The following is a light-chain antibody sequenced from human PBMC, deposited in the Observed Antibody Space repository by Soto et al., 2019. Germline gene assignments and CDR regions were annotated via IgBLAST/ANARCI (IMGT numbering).Light chain of an antibody. V-gene: IGKV3-20*01. CDR1: QSVSSSY. CDR2: GAS. J-gene: IGKJ5*01. Sequence: ELVLTQSPGTLSLSPGERATLSCRASQSVSSSYLAWYQQKPGQAPRLLIYGASSRATGIPDRFSGSGSGTDFTLTISRLAPEDFAVYYGQQYGSSPMTFGQGTRLEI. CDR3: QQYGSSPMT.